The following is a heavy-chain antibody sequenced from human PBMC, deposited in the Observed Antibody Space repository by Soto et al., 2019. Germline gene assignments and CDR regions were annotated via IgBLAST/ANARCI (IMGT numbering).Heavy chain of an antibody. J-gene: IGHJ3*01. D-gene: IGHD1-1*01. V-gene: IGHV3-53*01. CDR3: ATWHEREHAYDV. CDR2: LYDIDGS. Sequence: GGSLRLSCAAFGFTISGKKYVAWVRQAPGKELEWVSALYDIDGSFYADSVKGRFTTSSDSSKTTVYLQMNDLRPDDTAVYYCATWHEREHAYDVWGLGTMVTVSS. CDR1: GFTISGKKY.